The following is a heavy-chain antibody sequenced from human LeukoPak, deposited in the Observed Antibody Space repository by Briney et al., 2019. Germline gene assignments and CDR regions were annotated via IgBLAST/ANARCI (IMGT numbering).Heavy chain of an antibody. CDR2: IYYSGST. CDR1: GGPISSYY. CDR3: TRLGIAVAGKRNDY. J-gene: IGHJ4*02. Sequence: SETLSLTCTVSGGPISSYYWSWIRQPPGKGLEWIGYIYYSGSTNYNPSLKSRVTISVDTSKNQFSLKLSSVTAADTAVYYCTRLGIAVAGKRNDYWGQGTLVTVSS. V-gene: IGHV4-59*01. D-gene: IGHD6-19*01.